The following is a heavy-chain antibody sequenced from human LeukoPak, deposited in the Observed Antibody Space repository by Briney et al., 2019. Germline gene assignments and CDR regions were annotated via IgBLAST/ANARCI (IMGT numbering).Heavy chain of an antibody. CDR1: GFTFGDYA. Sequence: PGRSLRLSCTASGFTFGDYAMSWVRQAPGKGLEWVGFIRSKAYGGTTEYAASVKGRFTISRDDSKSIACLQMNSLKTEDTAVYYCTRDRQYYDSSGYYPRGDWFDPWGQGTLVTVCS. CDR2: IRSKAYGGTT. CDR3: TRDRQYYDSSGYYPRGDWFDP. J-gene: IGHJ5*02. V-gene: IGHV3-49*04. D-gene: IGHD3-22*01.